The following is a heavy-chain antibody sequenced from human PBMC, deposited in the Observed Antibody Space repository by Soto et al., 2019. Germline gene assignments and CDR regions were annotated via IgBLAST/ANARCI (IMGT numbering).Heavy chain of an antibody. CDR3: ASGQFRYSGSYYLEYFQH. J-gene: IGHJ1*01. Sequence: GGSLRLSCAASGFTFSDYYMSWIRQAPGKGLEWVSYISSSSSTIYYADSVKGRFTISRDNAKNSLYLQMNSLRAEDTAVYYCASGQFRYSGSYYLEYFQHWGQGTLVTVSS. V-gene: IGHV3-11*04. CDR2: ISSSSSTI. D-gene: IGHD1-26*01. CDR1: GFTFSDYY.